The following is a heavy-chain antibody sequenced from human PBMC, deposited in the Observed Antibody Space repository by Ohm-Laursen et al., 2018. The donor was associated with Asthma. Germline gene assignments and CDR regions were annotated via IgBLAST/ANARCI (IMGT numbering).Heavy chain of an antibody. V-gene: IGHV3-48*02. CDR3: ASPDSSRRSFTLDY. CDR2: ISSSSDTV. CDR1: GYSFSLYS. J-gene: IGHJ4*02. D-gene: IGHD6-13*01. Sequence: GSLRLSCAASGYSFSLYSIHWIRQAPGKGLEWISYISSSSDTVYYADSMEGRFTVSRDNAKNSLYLQMTSLRDEDTAVYYCASPDSSRRSFTLDYWGQGSLVTVSS.